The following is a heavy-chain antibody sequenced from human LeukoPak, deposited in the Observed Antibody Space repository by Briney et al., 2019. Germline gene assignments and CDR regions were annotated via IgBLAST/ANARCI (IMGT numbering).Heavy chain of an antibody. J-gene: IGHJ6*03. CDR3: ARGYQGFWRPYYYYYMDV. CDR1: GGSISSSNW. D-gene: IGHD3-3*01. V-gene: IGHV4-4*02. Sequence: SETLSLTCAVSGGSISSSNWWNWVRQTPGKGLEWIGEINHSGSTNYNPSLKSRVTISVDTSKNQFSLKLSSVTAADTAVYYCARGYQGFWRPYYYYYMDVWGKGTTVTASS. CDR2: INHSGST.